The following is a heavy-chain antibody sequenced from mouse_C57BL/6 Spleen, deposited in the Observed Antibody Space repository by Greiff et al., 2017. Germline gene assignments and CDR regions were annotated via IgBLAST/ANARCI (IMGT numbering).Heavy chain of an antibody. J-gene: IGHJ2*01. CDR2: IHPNSGST. CDR3: APTESSRGYFDY. D-gene: IGHD1-1*01. V-gene: IGHV1-64*01. CDR1: GYTFTSYW. Sequence: VQLQQPGAELVKPGASVKLSCTASGYTFTSYWMHWVKQRPGQGLEWIGMIHPNSGSTNYNEEFKSKATLNVDKSSSTAYMQLSSLTSEDSAVYYCAPTESSRGYFDYWGQGTTLTVSS.